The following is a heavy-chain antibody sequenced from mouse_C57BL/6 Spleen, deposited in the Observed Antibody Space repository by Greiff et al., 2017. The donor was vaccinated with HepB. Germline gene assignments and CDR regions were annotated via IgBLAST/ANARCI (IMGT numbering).Heavy chain of an antibody. CDR1: GYAFSSSW. V-gene: IGHV1-82*01. CDR3: ARLYYGSQYYFDY. CDR2: IYPGDGDT. J-gene: IGHJ2*01. Sequence: VKLQESGPELVKPGASVKISCKASGYAFSSSWMNWVKQRPGKGLEWIGRIYPGDGDTNYNGKFKGKATLTADKSSSTAYMQLSSLTSEDSAVYFCARLYYGSQYYFDYWGQGTTLTVSS. D-gene: IGHD1-1*01.